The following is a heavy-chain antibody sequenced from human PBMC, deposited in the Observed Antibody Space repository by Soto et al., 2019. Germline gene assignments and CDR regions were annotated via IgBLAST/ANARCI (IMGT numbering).Heavy chain of an antibody. CDR3: ARDSTGTLAYCGGDCSPAEPYGMDV. Sequence: GASVKVSCKASGGTFSSYAISWVRQAPGQGLEWMGGIIPIFGTANYAQKFQGRVTITADESTSTAYMELSSLRSEDTAVYYCARDSTGTLAYCGGDCSPAEPYGMDVWGQGTTVTVSS. V-gene: IGHV1-69*13. J-gene: IGHJ6*02. CDR2: IIPIFGTA. CDR1: GGTFSSYA. D-gene: IGHD2-21*02.